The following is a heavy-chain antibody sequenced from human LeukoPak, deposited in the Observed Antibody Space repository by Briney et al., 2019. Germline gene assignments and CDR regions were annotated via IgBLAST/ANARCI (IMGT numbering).Heavy chain of an antibody. Sequence: SETLSLTCTVSGYSISSGYYWGWIRQPPGKGLEWIGSIYHSGSTYYNPSLKSRVTISVDTSKNQFSLKLSSVTVADTAVYYCAREDPQTTVPEGMDVWGHGTTVIVSS. CDR1: GYSISSGYY. CDR2: IYHSGST. D-gene: IGHD4-17*01. V-gene: IGHV4-38-2*02. J-gene: IGHJ6*02. CDR3: AREDPQTTVPEGMDV.